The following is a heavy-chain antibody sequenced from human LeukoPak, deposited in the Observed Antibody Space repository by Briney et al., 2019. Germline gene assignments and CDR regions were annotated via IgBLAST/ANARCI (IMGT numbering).Heavy chain of an antibody. V-gene: IGHV2-5*02. D-gene: IGHD5-18*01. J-gene: IGHJ4*02. Sequence: SGPTLAKPTQTLTLTCTFSGFSLSTSGVGVGWIRQPPGKALEWLALIYWDDDKRYSPSLKSRLTITKDTSKNQVVLTMTNMDPVDTATYYCAHRGAAAYSYGPPFDYWGQGTLVTVSS. CDR2: IYWDDDK. CDR3: AHRGAAAYSYGPPFDY. CDR1: GFSLSTSGVG.